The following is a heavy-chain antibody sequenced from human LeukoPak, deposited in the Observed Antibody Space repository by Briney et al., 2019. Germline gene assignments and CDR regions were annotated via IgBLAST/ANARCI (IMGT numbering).Heavy chain of an antibody. V-gene: IGHV3-30*03. CDR3: ATIGDRRTGELYRIDY. CDR2: VSYDGSNK. J-gene: IGHJ4*02. CDR1: GFTFSYYS. Sequence: GGSLRLSCTASGFTFSYYSMNWVRQAPGKGLEWVAVVSYDGSNKYYADSVKGRFTISRDNSKNTLYLQMNSLRAEDAAIYYCATIGDRRTGELYRIDYWGQGTLVTVSS. D-gene: IGHD7-27*01.